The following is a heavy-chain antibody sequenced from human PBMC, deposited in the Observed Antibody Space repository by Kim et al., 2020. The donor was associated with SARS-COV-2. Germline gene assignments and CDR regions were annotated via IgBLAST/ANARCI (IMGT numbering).Heavy chain of an antibody. D-gene: IGHD6-19*01. Sequence: PSFQGQVTISADKSISTAYLQWSSLKASDTAMYYCARRVAVAGTGRYFDYWGQGTLVTVSS. J-gene: IGHJ4*02. V-gene: IGHV5-51*01. CDR3: ARRVAVAGTGRYFDY.